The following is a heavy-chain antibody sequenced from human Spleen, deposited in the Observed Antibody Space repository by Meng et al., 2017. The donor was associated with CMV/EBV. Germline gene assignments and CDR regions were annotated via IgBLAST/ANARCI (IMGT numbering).Heavy chain of an antibody. Sequence: ASGFNFSAFAMHWVRQAPVKGLDWLAFIRNDGRNAFYAESVKGRFTISRDNSKNTLYLQMNSLRAEDTAVYYCANCGTYYDFWSGWDWGQGTLVTVSS. CDR3: ANCGTYYDFWSGWD. CDR1: GFNFSAFA. V-gene: IGHV3-30*02. D-gene: IGHD3-3*01. CDR2: IRNDGRNA. J-gene: IGHJ4*02.